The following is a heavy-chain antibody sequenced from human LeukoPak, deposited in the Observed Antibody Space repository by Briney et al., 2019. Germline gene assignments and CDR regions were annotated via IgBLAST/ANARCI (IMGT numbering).Heavy chain of an antibody. V-gene: IGHV4-34*01. CDR1: GGSFSDYY. CDR3: ARVTGTLLRYMDV. Sequence: PSEPLSLTCAVYGGSFSDYYWSGIPQPPGKGREGLGEINHSGSTNYNPSLKSRVTISVDTSKIQFSLKMSSVTAADTAVYYCARVTGTLLRYMDVWGKGTTVTVSS. D-gene: IGHD1-1*01. CDR2: INHSGST. J-gene: IGHJ6*03.